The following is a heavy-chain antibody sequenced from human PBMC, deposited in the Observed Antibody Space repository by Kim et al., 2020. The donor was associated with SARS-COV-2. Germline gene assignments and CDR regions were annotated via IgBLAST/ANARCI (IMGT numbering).Heavy chain of an antibody. D-gene: IGHD3-3*01. CDR2: ISGSKDTT. Sequence: GGSLRLSCAASGFTFTDYAMTWVRQVPGKGLEWVSGISGSKDTTYYADSVKGRFTISRDNSKNTLSLQMHGLRAEDTAVYYCAKAWGQKNYDFFHFDLGGRGTLVSVSS. J-gene: IGHJ2*01. CDR1: GFTFTDYA. CDR3: AKAWGQKNYDFFHFDL. V-gene: IGHV3-23*01.